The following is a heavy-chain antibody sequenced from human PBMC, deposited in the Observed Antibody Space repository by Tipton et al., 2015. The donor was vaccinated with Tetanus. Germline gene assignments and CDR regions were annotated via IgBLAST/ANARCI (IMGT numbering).Heavy chain of an antibody. V-gene: IGHV4-39*07. D-gene: IGHD6-25*01. CDR3: ARTAAGPDY. CDR2: INYSGTT. CDR1: RGSINSGTFY. Sequence: TLSLTCTVSRGSINSGTFYWDWIRQPPGKGLEWIGEINYSGTTNYNPSLKSRVTMSVDTSKNQFSLQLSSVTAADTAVYYCARTAAGPDYWGQGSLVTVSS. J-gene: IGHJ4*02.